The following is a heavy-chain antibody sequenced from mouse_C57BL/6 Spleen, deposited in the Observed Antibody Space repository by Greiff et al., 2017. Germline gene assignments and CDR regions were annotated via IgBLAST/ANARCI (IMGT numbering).Heavy chain of an antibody. CDR2: IYYSGTI. D-gene: IGHD1-1*01. CDR3: AREDGSSYRYFDV. Sequence: EVKVVESGPGLVKPSQTVFLTCTVTGISITTGNYRWSWIRQFPGNKLEWIGYIYYSGTITYNPSLTSRTTITRDTPKNQFFLEMNSLTAEDTATYYCAREDGSSYRYFDVWGTGTTVTVSS. J-gene: IGHJ1*03. CDR1: GISITTGNYR. V-gene: IGHV3-5*01.